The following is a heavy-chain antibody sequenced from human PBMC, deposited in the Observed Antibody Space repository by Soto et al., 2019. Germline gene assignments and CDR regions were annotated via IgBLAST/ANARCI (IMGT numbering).Heavy chain of an antibody. D-gene: IGHD7-27*01. V-gene: IGHV4-34*01. CDR1: GGSFSGYY. CDR3: ARELGKTAGWFDP. Sequence: QVQLQQWGAGLLKPSETLSLTCAVYGGSFSGYYWSWIRQPPGKGLEWIGEINHSGSTNYNPSLKSRVTISVDTSKNQFSLKLSSVTAADTAVYYCARELGKTAGWFDPWGQGTLVTVSS. J-gene: IGHJ5*02. CDR2: INHSGST.